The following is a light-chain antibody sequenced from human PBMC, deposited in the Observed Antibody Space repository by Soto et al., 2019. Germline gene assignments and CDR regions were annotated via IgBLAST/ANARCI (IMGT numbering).Light chain of an antibody. Sequence: QSVLTQPPSVSGTPGQRVTISCSGSRSNIGSNTVNWYQDLPGTAPKLLVYDNHHRPSGVPDRFSGSKSGTSASLAISGLQSGDEAEYYCAAWDDSLNAFYVFGTGTKV. CDR3: AAWDDSLNAFYV. V-gene: IGLV1-44*01. CDR1: RSNIGSNT. J-gene: IGLJ1*01. CDR2: DNH.